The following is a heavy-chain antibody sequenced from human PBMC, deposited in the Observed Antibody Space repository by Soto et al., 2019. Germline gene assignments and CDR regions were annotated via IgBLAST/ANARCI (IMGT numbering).Heavy chain of an antibody. D-gene: IGHD1-1*01. J-gene: IGHJ5*02. CDR1: GFIFKSYS. CDR2: ISSSSTYI. V-gene: IGHV3-21*01. CDR3: ARDLLGFTLDWLDP. Sequence: GGSLRLSCAASGFIFKSYSMNWVRQAPGKGLEWVSYISSSSTYIFYADSVKGRFTISRDNANNSLYLQMNSLRVEDTAVYFFARDLLGFTLDWLDPWSQGTLVTVSS.